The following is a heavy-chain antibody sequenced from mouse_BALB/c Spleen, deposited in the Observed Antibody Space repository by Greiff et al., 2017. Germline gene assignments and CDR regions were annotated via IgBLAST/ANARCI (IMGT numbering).Heavy chain of an antibody. Sequence: QVQLQQSGAELMKPGASVKISCKATGYTFSSYWIEWVKQRPGHGLEWIGEILPGSGSTNYNEKFKGKATFTADTSSNTAYMQLSSLTSEDSAVYYCARGGYGYDEGTYWYFDVWGAGTTVTVSS. CDR3: ARGGYGYDEGTYWYFDV. CDR2: ILPGSGST. V-gene: IGHV1-9*01. D-gene: IGHD2-2*01. J-gene: IGHJ1*01. CDR1: GYTFSSYW.